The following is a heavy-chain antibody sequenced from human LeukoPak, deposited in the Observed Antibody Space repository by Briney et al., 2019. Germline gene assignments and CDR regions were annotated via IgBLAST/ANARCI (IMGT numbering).Heavy chain of an antibody. V-gene: IGHV1-69*13. J-gene: IGHJ4*02. D-gene: IGHD2-2*01. CDR2: IIPIFGTA. CDR3: AGYCSSTSCPIDY. CDR1: GGTFSSYA. Sequence: SVKVSCKASGGTFSSYAISWVRQAPGQGLEWMGGIIPIFGTANYAQKFQGRATITADESTSTAYMELSSLRSEDTAVYYCAGYCSSTSCPIDYWGQGTLVTVSS.